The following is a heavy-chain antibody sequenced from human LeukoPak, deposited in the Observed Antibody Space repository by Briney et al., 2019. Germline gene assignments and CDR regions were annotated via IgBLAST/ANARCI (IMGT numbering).Heavy chain of an antibody. CDR1: GGTFSGYT. J-gene: IGHJ4*02. CDR3: ARGKDYGGIRRLDY. V-gene: IGHV1-69*02. CDR2: IIPILGIA. D-gene: IGHD4-23*01. Sequence: ASVKVSCKASGGTFSGYTISWVRQAPGQGLEWMGRIIPILGIANYAQKFQGRVTITADKSTSTAYMELSSLRSEDTAVYYCARGKDYGGIRRLDYWGQGTLVTVSS.